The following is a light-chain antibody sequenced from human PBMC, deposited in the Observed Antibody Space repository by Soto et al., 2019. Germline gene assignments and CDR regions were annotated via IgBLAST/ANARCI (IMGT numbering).Light chain of an antibody. Sequence: DIQMTQSPSSVSASVGDTVTITCRASQGINNFLAWFQQKPGEAPRSLISGASTLQNGVPSKFSGSGSGTDFTLTISSLQPEDFATYYCQQYPSYPVTFGGGTKVEIK. CDR1: QGINNF. CDR3: QQYPSYPVT. CDR2: GAS. V-gene: IGKV1-16*02. J-gene: IGKJ4*01.